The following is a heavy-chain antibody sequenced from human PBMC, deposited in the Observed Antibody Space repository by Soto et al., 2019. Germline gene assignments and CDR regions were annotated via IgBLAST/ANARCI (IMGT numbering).Heavy chain of an antibody. CDR2: IIHRGPT. CDR3: VREGYSDSWGYYYGMDV. CDR1: GGSFSSHY. J-gene: IGHJ6*02. D-gene: IGHD3-3*01. Sequence: PSETLSLTCDAYGGSFSSHYWSWIRQSPGKGHVGIGEIIHRGPTNYNPSLKSRGTISVDTSKNQFSLNLSFMTAADTAVYYCVREGYSDSWGYYYGMDVWGQGTTVTVSS. V-gene: IGHV4-34*12.